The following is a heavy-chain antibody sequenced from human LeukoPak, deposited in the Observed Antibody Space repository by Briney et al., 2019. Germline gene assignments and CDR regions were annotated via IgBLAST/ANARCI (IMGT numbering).Heavy chain of an antibody. D-gene: IGHD3-22*01. CDR3: AREYYYDSSYYLDYYYMDV. CDR2: IYYSGST. Sequence: SETLSLTCTVSGGSISSSSYYWGWIRQPPGKGLEWIGSIYYSGSTYYNPSLKSRVTISVDTSKNQFSLKLSSVTAADTAVYYCAREYYYDSSYYLDYYYMDVWGKGTTVTVSS. J-gene: IGHJ6*03. V-gene: IGHV4-39*07. CDR1: GGSISSSSYY.